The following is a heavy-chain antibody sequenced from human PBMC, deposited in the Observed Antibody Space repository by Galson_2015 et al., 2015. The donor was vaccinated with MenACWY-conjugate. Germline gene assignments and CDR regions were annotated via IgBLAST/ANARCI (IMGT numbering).Heavy chain of an antibody. J-gene: IGHJ6*01. CDR3: ARVGTWIHEFLYYMGV. CDR2: ISKSGSPI. D-gene: IGHD5-18*01. Sequence: SLRLSCAASGFTFAGYAFNWVRQAPGKGLEWLSYISKSGSPIYYADSVKGRFTISRDNIKKSLFLEMNSLRAGDTGVYYCARVGTWIHEFLYYMGVCGQGTTVTVSS. V-gene: IGHV3-48*03. CDR1: GFTFAGYA.